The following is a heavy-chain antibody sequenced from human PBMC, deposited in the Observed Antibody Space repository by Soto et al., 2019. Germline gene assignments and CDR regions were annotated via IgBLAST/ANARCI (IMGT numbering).Heavy chain of an antibody. J-gene: IGHJ4*02. CDR2: FYYSGST. CDR1: GGSISSSSYY. CDR3: ARHYYEYTWGTYTSDLNRVPFDY. V-gene: IGHV4-39*01. D-gene: IGHD3-16*01. Sequence: SETLSLTCSVSGGSISSSSYYWGWIRQPPGKGLEWIGSFYYSGSTYYNPSLKSQVTISVDASKKKFSLKLTSVTAAVTVVFYCARHYYEYTWGTYTSDLNRVPFDYWGQGTLVTVSS.